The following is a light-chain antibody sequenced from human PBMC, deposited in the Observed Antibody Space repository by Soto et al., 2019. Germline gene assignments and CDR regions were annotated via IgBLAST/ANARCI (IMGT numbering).Light chain of an antibody. Sequence: DIQMTQSPSTLLASVGTRVTIPSRASQSISPWLAWYQQKPGTAPKLLIYKASSLESGVPSRFSGSASGTEFTLTISSLQPDDFATYYCQHYSGYSTFGQGTKVDIK. CDR3: QHYSGYST. J-gene: IGKJ1*01. CDR1: QSISPW. CDR2: KAS. V-gene: IGKV1-5*03.